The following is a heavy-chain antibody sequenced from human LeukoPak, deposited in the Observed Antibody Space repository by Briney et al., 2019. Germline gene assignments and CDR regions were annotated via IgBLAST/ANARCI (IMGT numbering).Heavy chain of an antibody. V-gene: IGHV3-30-3*01. D-gene: IGHD3-22*01. CDR2: ISYDGSNK. CDR1: GFTFSSYA. J-gene: IGHJ3*02. CDR3: ARYYYDSSGSSMGYDAFDI. Sequence: GRSLRLSCAASGFTFSSYAMHWVRQAPGKGLEWVAVISYDGSNKYYADSVKGRFTISRDNSKNTLYLQMNSLRAEDTAVYYCARYYYDSSGSSMGYDAFDIWGQGTMVTVSS.